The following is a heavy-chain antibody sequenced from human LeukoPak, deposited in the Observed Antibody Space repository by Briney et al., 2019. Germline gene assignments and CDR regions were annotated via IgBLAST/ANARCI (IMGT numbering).Heavy chain of an antibody. D-gene: IGHD3-22*01. CDR3: ARQFGFYYHDTICYFDY. CDR2: IYYSGGT. Sequence: PSETLSLTCTVSGGSISSSNYYGGWIRQPPGKGLEWIGSIYYSGGTYYNPSLKSRVTISVDTPKNQFSLKLSSVTAADTAVYYCARQFGFYYHDTICYFDYWGQGTLVTVSS. CDR1: GGSISSSNYY. V-gene: IGHV4-39*01. J-gene: IGHJ4*02.